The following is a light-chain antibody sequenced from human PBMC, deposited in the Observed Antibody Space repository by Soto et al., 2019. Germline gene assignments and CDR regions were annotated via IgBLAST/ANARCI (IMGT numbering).Light chain of an antibody. V-gene: IGLV2-14*03. CDR2: EVS. J-gene: IGLJ1*01. Sequence: QSVLTQPASVSGSPGQSITISCTGTSSDIGAYDYVSWYQQHTDKAHKLMIYEVSNRHSGVSNRFSGSKSVNTASLTISGLQADDEPDYPCSTYTSSSTRVFGTGTKV. CDR1: SSDIGAYDY. CDR3: STYTSSSTRV.